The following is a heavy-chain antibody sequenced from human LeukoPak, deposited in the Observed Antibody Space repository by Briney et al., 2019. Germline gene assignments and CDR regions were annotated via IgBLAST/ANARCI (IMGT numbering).Heavy chain of an antibody. CDR1: GFTFSSYA. CDR3: AKDRLRDYYGSGSHESFDY. D-gene: IGHD3-10*01. Sequence: GSLRLSCAASGFTFSSYAMSWDSPGPGEGMEWVSAISGSGASTYHTDSVKGRFTISRDTSKNTLYLQMSSLRAEDTDVYYCAKDRLRDYYGSGSHESFDYWGQGTLVTVSS. V-gene: IGHV3-23*01. CDR2: ISGSGAST. J-gene: IGHJ4*02.